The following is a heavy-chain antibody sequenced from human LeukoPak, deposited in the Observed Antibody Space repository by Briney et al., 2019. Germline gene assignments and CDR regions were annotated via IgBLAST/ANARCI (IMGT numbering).Heavy chain of an antibody. J-gene: IGHJ6*02. CDR3: ARDLQPSGAAGPHYYYYGMDV. D-gene: IGHD6-13*01. Sequence: GRSLRLSCAASGFTFSSCAMHWVRQAPGKGLEWVAVISYDGSNKYYADSVKGRFTISRDNSKNTLYLQMNSLRAEDTAVYYCARDLQPSGAAGPHYYYYGMDVWGQGTTVTVSS. CDR1: GFTFSSCA. CDR2: ISYDGSNK. V-gene: IGHV3-30-3*01.